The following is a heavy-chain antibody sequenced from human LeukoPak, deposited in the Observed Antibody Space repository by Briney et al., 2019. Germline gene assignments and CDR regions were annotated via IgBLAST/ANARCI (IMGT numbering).Heavy chain of an antibody. CDR1: GFTFSSYW. J-gene: IGHJ4*02. V-gene: IGHV3-7*01. CDR2: IKQDGSEK. Sequence: GGSLRLSCAASGFTFSSYWMSWVRQAPGKGLEWVANIKQDGSEKYYVDSVKGRFTISRDNAKNSLYLQMNSLRAEGTAVYYSASGGYSSGWSIDYWGQGTLVTVSS. D-gene: IGHD6-19*01. CDR3: ASGGYSSGWSIDY.